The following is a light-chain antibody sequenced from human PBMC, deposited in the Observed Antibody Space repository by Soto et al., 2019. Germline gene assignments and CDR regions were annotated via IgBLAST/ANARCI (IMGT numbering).Light chain of an antibody. CDR3: FSYAGNSIYV. J-gene: IGLJ1*01. CDR2: EVS. V-gene: IGLV2-14*01. CDR1: SSDVGGYDY. Sequence: QLVLTQPASVSGSPGQSITISCTGTSSDVGGYDYVSWYQLHPGKAPKLMVFEVSNRPSGVSYRFSGSKSGNTASLTISGLQAEDEADYYCFSYAGNSIYVFGTGTKLTVL.